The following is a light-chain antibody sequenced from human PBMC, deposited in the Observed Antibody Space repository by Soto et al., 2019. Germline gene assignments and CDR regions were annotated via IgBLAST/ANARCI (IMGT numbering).Light chain of an antibody. V-gene: IGKV3D-15*01. CDR1: QSVNIY. J-gene: IGKJ4*01. CDR2: GAS. CDR3: QQYDDWLRLT. Sequence: EIVMTQSPATLSVSPGERATLSCRASQSVNIYLAWYQQKPGQAPRLLIFGASSRATGIPARFSGSGSGTEFNLTINSLQSEDFAVYFCQQYDDWLRLTFGGGTKVEIK.